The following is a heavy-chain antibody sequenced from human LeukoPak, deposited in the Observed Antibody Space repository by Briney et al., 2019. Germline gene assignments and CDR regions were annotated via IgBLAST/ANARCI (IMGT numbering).Heavy chain of an antibody. D-gene: IGHD3-3*01. V-gene: IGHV4-59*01. CDR1: GGSISSYY. J-gene: IGHJ6*02. Sequence: SETLSLTCTVSGGSISSYYWSWIRQPPGKGLEWIGYIYYSGSINYNPSLKSRVTISVDTSKNQFSLKLSSVTAADTAAYYCARDVFDYDFWSGYYVGRKSYGMDVWGQGTTVTVSS. CDR2: IYYSGSI. CDR3: ARDVFDYDFWSGYYVGRKSYGMDV.